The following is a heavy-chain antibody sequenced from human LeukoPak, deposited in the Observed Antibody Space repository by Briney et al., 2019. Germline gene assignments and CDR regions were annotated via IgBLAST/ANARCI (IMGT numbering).Heavy chain of an antibody. D-gene: IGHD2-2*01. J-gene: IGHJ5*02. CDR1: GVSISSYY. CDR3: ARGPGYCSSTSCHAWFDP. Sequence: SETLSLTCTVSGVSISSYYWSWIRQPPGKGLEWIGYIYYSGSTNYNPSLKSRVTISVDTSKNQFSLKLSSVTAADTAVYYCARGPGYCSSTSCHAWFDPWGQGTLVTVSS. CDR2: IYYSGST. V-gene: IGHV4-59*01.